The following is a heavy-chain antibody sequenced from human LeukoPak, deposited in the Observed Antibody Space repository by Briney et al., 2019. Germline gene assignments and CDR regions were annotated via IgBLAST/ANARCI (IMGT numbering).Heavy chain of an antibody. D-gene: IGHD2-2*01. V-gene: IGHV4-39*07. J-gene: IGHJ4*02. CDR3: ARDNGCSSTSCYEAPGDFDY. Sequence: SETLSLTCTVSGGSISSSSYYWGWIRQPPGKGLEWIGSIYYSGSTYYNPSLKSRVTISVDTSKNQFSLKLSSVTAADTAVYYCARDNGCSSTSCYEAPGDFDYWGQGTLVTVSS. CDR1: GGSISSSSYY. CDR2: IYYSGST.